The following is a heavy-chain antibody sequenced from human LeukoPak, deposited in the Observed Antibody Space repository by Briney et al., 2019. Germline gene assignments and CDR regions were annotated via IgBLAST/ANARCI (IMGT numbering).Heavy chain of an antibody. CDR3: ARGSWQLAEEVY. CDR1: GYTFTTYY. D-gene: IGHD6-6*01. V-gene: IGHV1-46*01. Sequence: ASVKVSCKASGYTFTTYYMHWVRQAPGQGLEWMGIINPSGGSTSYAQKFQGRVTMTRDMSTSTVYMELSSLRSEDTAVYYCARGSWQLAEEVYWGQGTLVTVSS. CDR2: INPSGGST. J-gene: IGHJ4*02.